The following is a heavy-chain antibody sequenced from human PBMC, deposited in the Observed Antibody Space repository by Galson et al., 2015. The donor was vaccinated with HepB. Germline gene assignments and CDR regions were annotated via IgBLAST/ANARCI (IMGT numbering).Heavy chain of an antibody. D-gene: IGHD2-15*01. CDR2: ISYDGSNK. Sequence: SLRLSCAASGFTFSSYAMHWVRQAPGKGLEWVAVISYDGSNKYYADSVKGRFTISRDNSKNTLYLQMNSLKAEDTAVYYCATLRFYCSGGSCYSFDYWGQGTLVTVSS. J-gene: IGHJ4*02. CDR3: ATLRFYCSGGSCYSFDY. CDR1: GFTFSSYA. V-gene: IGHV3-30*04.